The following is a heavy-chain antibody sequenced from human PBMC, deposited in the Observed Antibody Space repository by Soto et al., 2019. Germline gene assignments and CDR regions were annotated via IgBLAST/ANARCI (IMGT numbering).Heavy chain of an antibody. V-gene: IGHV4-34*01. CDR3: XXXERGTATTVVDAFDI. CDR2: MSHSGGT. J-gene: IGHJ3*02. Sequence: QVQLQQWGAGLLKPSETLSLTCAVFGGSVNSGNYYWSWIRQPPGKGLEWIGEMSHSGGTHFNPSLKSRVTISVDTSXXXXXXXXXXXXXXXXXXXXXXXXERGTATTVVDAFDIWGPGTMVTVSS. D-gene: IGHD1-1*01. CDR1: GGSVNSGNYY.